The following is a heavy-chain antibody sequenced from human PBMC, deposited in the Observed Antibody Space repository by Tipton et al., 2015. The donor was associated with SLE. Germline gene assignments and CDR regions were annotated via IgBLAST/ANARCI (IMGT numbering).Heavy chain of an antibody. V-gene: IGHV4-59*01. D-gene: IGHD6-6*01. CDR2: IYYCGST. CDR3: ARVLYSSSFFDY. Sequence: LRLSCTVSGGSIRSYYWSWIRQPPGKGLEWIGYIYYCGSTNYNPSLKSRVTISVDTSKNQFSLKLSSVTAADTAVYYCARVLYSSSFFDYWGQGTLVTVSS. CDR1: GGSIRSYY. J-gene: IGHJ4*02.